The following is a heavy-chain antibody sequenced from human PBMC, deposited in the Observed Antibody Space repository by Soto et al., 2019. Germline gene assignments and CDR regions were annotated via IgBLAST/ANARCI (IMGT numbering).Heavy chain of an antibody. J-gene: IGHJ4*02. CDR3: ASQELEPPPYFFES. V-gene: IGHV3-21*01. D-gene: IGHD1-1*01. CDR1: GFTFPGSS. Sequence: ELHLVESGGGLVKPGGSLRLSCAASGFTFPGSSMNWVRQAPGRGLEWVASISSDSTYTHYADSVKGRFTISRDNAKNSLYLQMSSLRVEDTAVYYCASQELEPPPYFFESWGQGTLVTVSS. CDR2: ISSDSTYT.